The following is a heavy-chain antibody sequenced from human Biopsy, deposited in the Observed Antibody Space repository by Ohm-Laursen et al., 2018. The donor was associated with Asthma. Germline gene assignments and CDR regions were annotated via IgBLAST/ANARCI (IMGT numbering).Heavy chain of an antibody. CDR1: GDSFSNYA. V-gene: IGHV1-2*04. CDR2: INPNSGGT. J-gene: IGHJ6*02. D-gene: IGHD3-10*01. Sequence: GSSVKVSCKASGDSFSNYAISWVRQAPGQGLEWMGRINPNSGGTNYAQKFQGWVTMTRDTSISTAYMELSRLRSDDTAVYYCAREVLWFGESTNPGGMDVWGQGTTVTVSS. CDR3: AREVLWFGESTNPGGMDV.